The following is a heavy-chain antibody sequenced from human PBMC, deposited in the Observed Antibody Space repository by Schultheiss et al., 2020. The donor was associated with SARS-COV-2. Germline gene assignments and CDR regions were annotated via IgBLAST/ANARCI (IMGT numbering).Heavy chain of an antibody. Sequence: SETLSLTCTVSGGSISSYYWSWIRQHPGKGLEWIGYIYYSGSTYYNPSLKSRVTISVDTSKNQFSLKLSSVTAADTAVYYCARRAAAGPFDYWGQGTLVTVSS. J-gene: IGHJ4*02. CDR3: ARRAAAGPFDY. V-gene: IGHV4-59*01. D-gene: IGHD6-13*01. CDR1: GGSISSYY. CDR2: IYYSGST.